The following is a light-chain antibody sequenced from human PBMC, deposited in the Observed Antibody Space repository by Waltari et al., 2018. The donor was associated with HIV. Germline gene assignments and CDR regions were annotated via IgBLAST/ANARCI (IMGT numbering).Light chain of an antibody. CDR3: QQYNTYSQT. V-gene: IGKV1-5*03. Sequence: DVQMTQSPSTLSASVGDTVTITCRASQSISTWLAWYQQKPGKAHKLLIYRASSLQSGVPSRFSGSGSETEFTLTINSLQPDDFATYYCQQYNTYSQTFGQGTKVDIK. CDR2: RAS. CDR1: QSISTW. J-gene: IGKJ1*01.